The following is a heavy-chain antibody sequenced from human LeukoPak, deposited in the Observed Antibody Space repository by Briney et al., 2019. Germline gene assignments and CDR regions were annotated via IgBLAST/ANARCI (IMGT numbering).Heavy chain of an antibody. V-gene: IGHV3-15*01. Sequence: PGGSLRLSCAASGFTFSNAWMSWVRQAPGKGLEWVGRIKSKTDGGTTDYAAPVKGRFTISRDDSKNTLYLQMNSLKTEDTAVYYCARDSQQWLAPYYYGMDVWGQGTTVTVSS. CDR3: ARDSQQWLAPYYYGMDV. D-gene: IGHD6-19*01. CDR1: GFTFSNAW. J-gene: IGHJ6*02. CDR2: IKSKTDGGTT.